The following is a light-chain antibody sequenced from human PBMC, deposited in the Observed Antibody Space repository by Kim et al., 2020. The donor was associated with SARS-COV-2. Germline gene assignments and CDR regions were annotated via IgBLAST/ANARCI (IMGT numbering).Light chain of an antibody. CDR3: QQYSSYPLT. CDR1: QDINNY. V-gene: IGKV1-16*02. J-gene: IGKJ4*01. CDR2: ALS. Sequence: AAVGDRVTITCRASQDINNYLACFQQRQGKAPKSLIYALSSLQSGVPSKFSGSGSATVFTLTISILQPEDFATYYCQQYSSYPLTFGGGTKVDIK.